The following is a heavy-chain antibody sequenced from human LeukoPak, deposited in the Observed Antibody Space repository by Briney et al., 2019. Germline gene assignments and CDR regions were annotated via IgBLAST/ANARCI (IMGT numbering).Heavy chain of an antibody. CDR3: ARLGVVRSRRPTNYYYYMDA. D-gene: IGHD1-26*01. V-gene: IGHV4-39*01. CDR2: IYYSGST. J-gene: IGHJ6*03. CDR1: GGSISSSSYY. Sequence: SETLSLTCTVSGGSISSSSYYWGWIRQPPGKGLEWIGSIYYSGSTYYNPSLKSRVTISVDTSKNQFSLKLSSVTAADTAVYYCARLGVVRSRRPTNYYYYMDAWGKGTTVTVSS.